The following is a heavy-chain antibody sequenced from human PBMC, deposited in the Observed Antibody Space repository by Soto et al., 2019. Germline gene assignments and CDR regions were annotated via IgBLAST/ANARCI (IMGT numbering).Heavy chain of an antibody. CDR1: GGTFSSYT. D-gene: IGHD1-26*01. Sequence: QVQLVQSGAEVKKPGSSVKVSCKASGGTFSSYTISWVRQAPGQGLEWMGRIIPILGIANYAQKFQGRVTITADKSTSTAYMELSSLRSEDTAVYYCARGSYGEAAWYFDLWGRGTLVTVSS. CDR2: IIPILGIA. J-gene: IGHJ2*01. CDR3: ARGSYGEAAWYFDL. V-gene: IGHV1-69*02.